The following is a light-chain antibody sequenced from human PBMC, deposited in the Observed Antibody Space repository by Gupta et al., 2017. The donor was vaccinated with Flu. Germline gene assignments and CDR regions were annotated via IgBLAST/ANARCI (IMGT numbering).Light chain of an antibody. J-gene: IGKJ1*01. Sequence: PSSLSASIGDRVTITCRASQSITSYLNWYQQKRGKAPKLLIYAASSLQSGVPSRFSDSGSGTDFTLTISRLQPEDFATYYCQQSDSPPLTFGQGTMVEIK. CDR2: AAS. V-gene: IGKV1-39*01. CDR1: QSITSY. CDR3: QQSDSPPLT.